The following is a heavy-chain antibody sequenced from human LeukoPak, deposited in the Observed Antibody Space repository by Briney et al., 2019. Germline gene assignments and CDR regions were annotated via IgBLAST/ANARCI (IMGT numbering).Heavy chain of an antibody. Sequence: ASVKVSCKASGYTFTSYYRHWVRQAPGQGLEWMGIINLSGGSTRYAQRFQGRITMTRDTSTSTVYMELSSLRSEDTAVYYCARGDCGSTSCYYFDYWGQGTLVTVSS. CDR3: ARGDCGSTSCYYFDY. D-gene: IGHD2-2*01. CDR2: INLSGGST. J-gene: IGHJ4*02. V-gene: IGHV1-46*01. CDR1: GYTFTSYY.